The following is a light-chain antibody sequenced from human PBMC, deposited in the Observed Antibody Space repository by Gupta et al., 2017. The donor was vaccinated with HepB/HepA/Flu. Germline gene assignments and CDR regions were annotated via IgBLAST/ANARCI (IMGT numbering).Light chain of an antibody. J-gene: IGKJ2*02. CDR3: QQGGERPCI. Sequence: EIVLTQSPGTLPLSPGDRASLSCRASQSINNYLAWYQQKPGQAPRLLIYDAFKRATGVPHRFSGRGSGTEFTLIISRLEPANFAITYCQQGGERPCISGQGTRLDIK. CDR1: QSINNY. V-gene: IGKV3-11*01. CDR2: DAF.